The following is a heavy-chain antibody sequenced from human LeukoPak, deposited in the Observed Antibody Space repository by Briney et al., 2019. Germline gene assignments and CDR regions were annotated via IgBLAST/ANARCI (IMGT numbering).Heavy chain of an antibody. V-gene: IGHV3-7*04. CDR2: IKQDGSEK. J-gene: IGHJ1*01. CDR3: ARDPLDYAAGYFQH. Sequence: GGSLRLSCAASGFTFSSYWMNWVRQAPGKGLEWVANIKQDGSEKNYVDSVKGRFTISRDNAEKSLYLQMNSLRAEDTAVYYCARDPLDYAAGYFQHWGQGALVTVSS. CDR1: GFTFSSYW. D-gene: IGHD2-2*01.